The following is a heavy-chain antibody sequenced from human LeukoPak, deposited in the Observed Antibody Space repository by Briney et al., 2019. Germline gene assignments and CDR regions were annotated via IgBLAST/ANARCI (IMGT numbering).Heavy chain of an antibody. V-gene: IGHV4-38-2*02. CDR2: IYHSGST. CDR1: GYSISSGYY. D-gene: IGHD5-18*01. CDR3: ARGRGYNYGYPDY. J-gene: IGHJ4*02. Sequence: PSETLSLTCTVSGYSISSGYYWGWIRQPPGKGLEWIGSIYHSGSTYYNPSLKSRVTISVDTSKNQFSLKLSSVTAADTAVYYCARGRGYNYGYPDYWGQGTLVTVSS.